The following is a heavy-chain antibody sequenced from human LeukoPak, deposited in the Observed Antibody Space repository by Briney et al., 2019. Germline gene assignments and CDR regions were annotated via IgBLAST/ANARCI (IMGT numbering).Heavy chain of an antibody. CDR2: IKQDGSEK. CDR1: GFTFSSYW. Sequence: GGSLRLSCAASGFTFSSYWMSWVRQAPGKGLEWVANIKQDGSEKYYVDSVKGRFTISRDNAKNSLYLQMNSLRAEDTAVYYCASYSSSWRDAFDIWGQGTMVTVSS. D-gene: IGHD6-13*01. CDR3: ASYSSSWRDAFDI. V-gene: IGHV3-7*01. J-gene: IGHJ3*02.